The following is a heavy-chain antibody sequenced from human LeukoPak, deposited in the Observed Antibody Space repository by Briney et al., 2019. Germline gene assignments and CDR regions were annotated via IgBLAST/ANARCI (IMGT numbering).Heavy chain of an antibody. CDR3: ARDMHSFGYYLDY. V-gene: IGHV4-39*07. CDR2: IFYSGDT. Sequence: SETLSLTCSVSGVSIRSSTHYWAWLRQAPGTGLEWVGSIFYSGDTYYNPSLRSRLTIAVDTSKHQFSLKLTSVTAADTAVYHCARDMHSFGYYLDYWGQGILVTVSS. CDR1: GVSIRSSTHY. D-gene: IGHD5-18*01. J-gene: IGHJ4*02.